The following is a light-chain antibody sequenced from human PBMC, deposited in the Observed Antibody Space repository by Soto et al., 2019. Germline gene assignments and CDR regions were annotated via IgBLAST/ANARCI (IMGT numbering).Light chain of an antibody. CDR1: QSISNY. V-gene: IGKV1-39*01. CDR3: QQTRSYPST. Sequence: DIQMTQSPPSLSASVGDRVTITCRASQSISNYLNWYQQKVGKAPQLLIYGASNLQSGVPARFSGSGSGTDFTLTISDLQPEDFATFYCQQTRSYPSTFGGGTKVDIK. J-gene: IGKJ4*01. CDR2: GAS.